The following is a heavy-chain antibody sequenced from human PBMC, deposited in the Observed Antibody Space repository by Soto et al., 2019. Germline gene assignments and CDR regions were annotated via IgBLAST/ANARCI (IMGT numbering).Heavy chain of an antibody. CDR2: IKSKTDGGTT. J-gene: IGHJ4*02. CDR3: TTDQVIGVPAAILGGY. CDR1: GFTFSNAW. Sequence: EVQLVESGGGLVKPGGSLRLSCAASGFTFSNAWMSWVRQAPGKGLEWVGRIKSKTDGGTTDYAAPVKGRFTISRDDSKNTLYLRMNSLKTEDTAVYYCTTDQVIGVPAAILGGYWGQGTLVTVSS. D-gene: IGHD2-2*02. V-gene: IGHV3-15*01.